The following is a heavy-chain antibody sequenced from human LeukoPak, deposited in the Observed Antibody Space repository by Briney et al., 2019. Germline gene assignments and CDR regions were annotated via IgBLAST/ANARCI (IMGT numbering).Heavy chain of an antibody. V-gene: IGHV1-18*01. CDR3: ARDSDTAMSDY. D-gene: IGHD5-18*01. CDR1: GYTFTSYG. Sequence: ASVKVSCKASGYTFTSYGISWVRRAPGQGLEWMGWISAYNGNTNYAQKLQGRVTMTTDTPTSTAYMELRSLRSDDTAVYYCARDSDTAMSDYWGQGTLVTVSS. CDR2: ISAYNGNT. J-gene: IGHJ4*02.